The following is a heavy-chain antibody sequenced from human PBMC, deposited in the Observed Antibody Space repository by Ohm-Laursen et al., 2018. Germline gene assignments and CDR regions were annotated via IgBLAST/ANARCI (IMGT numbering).Heavy chain of an antibody. D-gene: IGHD6-19*01. CDR2: IKQDGSEK. J-gene: IGHJ4*02. V-gene: IGHV3-7*01. Sequence: SLRLSCAASGFTFRNSWMTWVRQSPGKGLEWVANIKQDGSEKYYVDSVKGRFTISRDNAKNSLYLQMNSLRVEDMAVYYCTRDLSIIAVAGGVGYWGQGTLVTVSS. CDR1: GFTFRNSW. CDR3: TRDLSIIAVAGGVGY.